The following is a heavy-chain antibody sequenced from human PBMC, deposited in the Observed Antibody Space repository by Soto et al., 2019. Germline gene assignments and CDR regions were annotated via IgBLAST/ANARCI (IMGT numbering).Heavy chain of an antibody. V-gene: IGHV1-46*03. CDR3: TRGGYSSSSFDY. Sequence: QVQLVQSGAEVKKPGASVKISCKASGYTFTNYDMHWVRQAPGQGLKWMGIIKTSGGSTNSAQMFQGRVTMTRATTTSTVYMELKSLKSEDTAVYYCTRGGYSSSSFDYWGQGPLVTVSS. D-gene: IGHD6-6*01. CDR2: IKTSGGST. CDR1: GYTFTNYD. J-gene: IGHJ4*02.